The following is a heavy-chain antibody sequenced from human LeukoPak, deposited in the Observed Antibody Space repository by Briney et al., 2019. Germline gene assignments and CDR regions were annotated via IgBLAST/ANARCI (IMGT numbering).Heavy chain of an antibody. D-gene: IGHD4-17*01. V-gene: IGHV1-69*04. J-gene: IGHJ6*02. CDR3: ARDGEGGDYGDYPPLYGMDV. Sequence: EASVKVSCKASGGTFSSYAISWVRQAPGQGLEWMGRIIPILGIANYAQKFQGRVTITADKSTSTAYMELSSLRSEDTAVYYCARDGEGGDYGDYPPLYGMDVWGQGTTVTVSS. CDR1: GGTFSSYA. CDR2: IIPILGIA.